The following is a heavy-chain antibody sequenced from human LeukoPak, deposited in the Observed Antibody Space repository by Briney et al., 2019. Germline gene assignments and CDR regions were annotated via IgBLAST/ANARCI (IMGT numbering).Heavy chain of an antibody. CDR3: ARQLPTAAADTRGYFDY. J-gene: IGHJ4*01. CDR2: IFYGEST. Sequence: PSETLSLTCSVSAGSISNGDYYWGWIRQAPGKGLEWIGCIFYGESTHYNPSLKSRATISVDTSKNQLSLKLTSVTAADAAIYYCARQLPTAAADTRGYFDYWGPGTVVTVSS. CDR1: AGSISNGDYY. V-gene: IGHV4-39*01. D-gene: IGHD6-25*01.